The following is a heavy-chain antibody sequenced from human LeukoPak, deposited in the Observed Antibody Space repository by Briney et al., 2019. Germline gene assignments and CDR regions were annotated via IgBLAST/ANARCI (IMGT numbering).Heavy chain of an antibody. CDR2: IRSDGSYK. CDR3: ARDGVGVVPAAIEYFQH. Sequence: GGSLRLSCAASGFTFSSYGMHWVRQAPGKGLEWVAFIRSDGSYKYYADSVKGRFTISGDNSRNTLYLQMNSLRAEDTALYYCARDGVGVVPAAIEYFQHWGQGTLVTVSS. CDR1: GFTFSSYG. D-gene: IGHD2-2*02. J-gene: IGHJ1*01. V-gene: IGHV3-30*02.